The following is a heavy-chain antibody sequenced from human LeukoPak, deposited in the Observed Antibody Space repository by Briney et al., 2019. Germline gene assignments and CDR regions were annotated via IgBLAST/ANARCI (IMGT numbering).Heavy chain of an antibody. Sequence: GGSLRLSCAASGFTFSSYAMSWVRQAPGKGLEWVSAISGSGGSTYYAGSVKGRFTISRDNSKNTLYLQMNSLRAEDTAVYYCAKGIMSGWSFDYWGQGTLVTVSS. J-gene: IGHJ4*02. V-gene: IGHV3-23*01. CDR3: AKGIMSGWSFDY. CDR2: ISGSGGST. CDR1: GFTFSSYA. D-gene: IGHD6-19*01.